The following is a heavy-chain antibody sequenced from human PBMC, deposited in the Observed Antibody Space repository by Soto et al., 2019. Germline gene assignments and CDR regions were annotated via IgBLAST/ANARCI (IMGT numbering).Heavy chain of an antibody. D-gene: IGHD2-15*01. J-gene: IGHJ5*02. CDR1: GFIFSNYW. Sequence: EVQLVESGGGLVQPGGSLRLSCAASGFIFSNYWMHWVRQAPGKGLVWVSRINTDGSSTTYADSVKGRFTISRDNAKNTLYMQMDILRAGDTAVYYCARLTHVVPPAVNWFDPWGPGTLVTVSS. CDR3: ARLTHVVPPAVNWFDP. V-gene: IGHV3-74*01. CDR2: INTDGSST.